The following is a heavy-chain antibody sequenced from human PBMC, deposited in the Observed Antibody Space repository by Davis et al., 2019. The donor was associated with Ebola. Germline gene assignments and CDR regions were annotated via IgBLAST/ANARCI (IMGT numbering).Heavy chain of an antibody. CDR2: IYYSGST. CDR1: GGSISSYY. J-gene: IGHJ4*02. Sequence: SETLSLTCTVSGGSISSYYWSWIRQPPGKGLEWIGYIYYSGSTNYNPSLKSRVTISVDTSKNQFSLKLSSVTAADTAVYYCARRLITYDSSGYTKEYYFDYWGQGTLVTVSS. CDR3: ARRLITYDSSGYTKEYYFDY. V-gene: IGHV4-59*08. D-gene: IGHD3-22*01.